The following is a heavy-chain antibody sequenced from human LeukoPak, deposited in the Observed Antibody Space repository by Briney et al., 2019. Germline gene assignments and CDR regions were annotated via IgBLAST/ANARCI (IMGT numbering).Heavy chain of an antibody. CDR2: IRGDGRAT. D-gene: IGHD6-19*01. J-gene: IGHJ4*02. Sequence: PGGSLRLSCAASGFIFTDYWMHWVRQAPGKELVWVARIRGDGRATTYADSVKGRFTISRDNAMNTVFPQMKSLRADDCARFYFPEEHDRAWYEAHWGQGVLVTVS. CDR1: GFIFTDYW. V-gene: IGHV3-74*03. CDR3: PEEHDRAWYEAH.